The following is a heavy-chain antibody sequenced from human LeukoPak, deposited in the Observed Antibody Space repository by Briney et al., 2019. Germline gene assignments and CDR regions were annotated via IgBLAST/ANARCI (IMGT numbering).Heavy chain of an antibody. J-gene: IGHJ4*02. CDR2: IYYSGST. D-gene: IGHD2/OR15-2a*01. CDR1: GGSISSYY. V-gene: IGHV4-59*01. CDR3: ARADYVLYYFDY. Sequence: TSETLSLTCTVSGGSISSYYWSWIRQPPGKGLEWIGYIYYSGSTNYNPSLKSRVTISVDTSKNQFSLKLSSVTAADTAVYYCARADYVLYYFDYWGQGTLVTVSS.